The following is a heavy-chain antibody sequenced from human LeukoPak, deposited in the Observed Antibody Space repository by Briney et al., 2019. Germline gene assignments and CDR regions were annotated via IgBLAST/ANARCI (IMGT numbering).Heavy chain of an antibody. D-gene: IGHD6-13*01. J-gene: IGHJ4*02. Sequence: PGGSLRLSCVVSGFTFSDFHMSWLRQAPGKGLEWISYITNSGSDIEYADSVKGRFTISWDNAKKSLYLEMNTLRAKDTAIYYCACPYRSRFDYWGQGTLVTVSS. CDR2: ITNSGSDI. V-gene: IGHV3-11*01. CDR1: GFTFSDFH. CDR3: ACPYRSRFDY.